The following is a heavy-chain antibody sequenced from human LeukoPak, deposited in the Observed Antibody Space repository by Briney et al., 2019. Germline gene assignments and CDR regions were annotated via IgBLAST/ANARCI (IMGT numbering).Heavy chain of an antibody. CDR3: ARGIVLMVYAAEKTNWFDP. CDR2: INPNSGGT. Sequence: ASVNVSCKASGYTFTGYYMHWVRQAPGQGLEWMGWINPNSGGTNYAQKFQGRVTMTRDTSISTAYMELSRLRSDDTAVYYCARGIVLMVYAAEKTNWFDPWGQGTLVTVSS. J-gene: IGHJ5*02. V-gene: IGHV1-2*02. D-gene: IGHD2-8*01. CDR1: GYTFTGYY.